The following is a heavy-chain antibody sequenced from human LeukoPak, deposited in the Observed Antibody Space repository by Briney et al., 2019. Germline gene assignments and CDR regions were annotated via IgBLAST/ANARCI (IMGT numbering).Heavy chain of an antibody. D-gene: IGHD4-17*01. V-gene: IGHV3-33*06. J-gene: IGHJ4*02. CDR2: IWHDGSNK. CDR1: GFTFSSYG. Sequence: GGSLRLSCAASGFTFSSYGMHWVRQAPGKGLEWVAVIWHDGSNKYYADSVKGRFTISRDNSKNTLYLQMNSLRAEDMAVYYCAKERYGDPIGSLFDYWGQGTLVTVSS. CDR3: AKERYGDPIGSLFDY.